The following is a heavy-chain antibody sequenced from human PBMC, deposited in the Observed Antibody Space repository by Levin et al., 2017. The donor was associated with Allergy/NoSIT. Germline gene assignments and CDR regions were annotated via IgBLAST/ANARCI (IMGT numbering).Heavy chain of an antibody. V-gene: IGHV3-23*01. CDR3: AKYRGDSSGYTNGVYFDS. J-gene: IGHJ4*02. CDR2: ISGSGLNT. D-gene: IGHD3-22*01. CDR1: GFTFSSYA. Sequence: PGGSLRLSCAASGFTFSSYAMGWVRQAPGKGLEWVSSISGSGLNTYYADSVKGRFTISRDSSKNTLYLQMNSLRAEDTALYYCAKYRGDSSGYTNGVYFDSWGQGILVTVSS.